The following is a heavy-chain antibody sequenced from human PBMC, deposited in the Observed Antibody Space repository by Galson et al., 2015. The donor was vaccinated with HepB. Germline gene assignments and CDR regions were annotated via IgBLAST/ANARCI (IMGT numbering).Heavy chain of an antibody. CDR2: IGPKSGGT. J-gene: IGHJ6*03. CDR3: ARGYFYYVDV. Sequence: SVKVSCKASGYTFTDYYIHWVRQAPGQGLEWMGRIGPKSGGTNFAQKFQRRVTMTRDTSISTAYMELSRLRSDDTAVYYCARGYFYYVDVWGKGTTVTVSS. CDR1: GYTFTDYY. V-gene: IGHV1-2*06.